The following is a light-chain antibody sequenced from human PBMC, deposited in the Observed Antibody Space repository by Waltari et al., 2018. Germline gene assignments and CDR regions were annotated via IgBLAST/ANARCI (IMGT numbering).Light chain of an antibody. CDR3: QQYGNSLT. CDR1: QSISANH. V-gene: IGKV3-20*01. CDR2: GAS. Sequence: EVVLTQSPGTLSLSPGERATLSCRASQSISANHLVWYQQKLGQAPRLLIYGASSRATGVPGRFSGSGSGTDFTLTISRLEPEDFAVYYCQQYGNSLTFGGGTKVEIK. J-gene: IGKJ4*01.